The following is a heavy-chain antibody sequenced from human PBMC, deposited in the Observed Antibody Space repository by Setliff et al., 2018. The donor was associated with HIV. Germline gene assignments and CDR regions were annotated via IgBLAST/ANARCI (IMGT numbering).Heavy chain of an antibody. Sequence: ASVKVSCKASGYTFNNYGISWVRQAPGQGLEWMGWINTHSGYTNYARNVQGRVTVTMDTSTSTAYMELRSLKSDDTAVYYCARGKTWLRFLDYWGQGTLVTV. D-gene: IGHD5-12*01. CDR2: INTHSGYT. J-gene: IGHJ4*02. CDR1: GYTFNNYG. V-gene: IGHV1-18*01. CDR3: ARGKTWLRFLDY.